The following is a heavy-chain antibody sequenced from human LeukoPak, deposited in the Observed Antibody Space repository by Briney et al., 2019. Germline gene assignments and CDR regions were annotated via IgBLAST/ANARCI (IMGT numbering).Heavy chain of an antibody. CDR2: ISWNSGSI. CDR3: AKGDYYSKFFDY. Sequence: GGSLRLSCAASGFTFDDYAMHWVRQAPGKGLEGVSGISWNSGSIGYADSVKGRFTISRDNAKNSLYLQMNSLRAEDTALYYCAKGDYYSKFFDYWGQGTPVTVSS. D-gene: IGHD4-11*01. J-gene: IGHJ4*02. CDR1: GFTFDDYA. V-gene: IGHV3-9*01.